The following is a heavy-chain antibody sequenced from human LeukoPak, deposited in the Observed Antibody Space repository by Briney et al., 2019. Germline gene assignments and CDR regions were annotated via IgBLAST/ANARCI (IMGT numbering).Heavy chain of an antibody. CDR2: INHSGRT. CDR1: GGSFSGYY. J-gene: IGHJ5*02. D-gene: IGHD6-13*01. V-gene: IGHV4-34*01. Sequence: SETLSLTCVVYGGSFSGYYWSWIRQPPGKGLEWIGEINHSGRTNYNPSLKSRVTISVDTSKNQFSLKLSSVTAADTAVYYCARTRIAAGWFDPWGQGTLVTVSS. CDR3: ARTRIAAGWFDP.